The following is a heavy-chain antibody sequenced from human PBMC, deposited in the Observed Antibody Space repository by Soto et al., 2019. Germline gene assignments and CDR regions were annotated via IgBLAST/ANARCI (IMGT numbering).Heavy chain of an antibody. D-gene: IGHD2-15*01. J-gene: IGHJ5*02. CDR2: INPNSGGT. CDR3: ARGDVRVVASFDP. CDR1: GYTFTDYY. V-gene: IGHV1-2*02. Sequence: ASVKVSCKASGYTFTDYYIHWVRQAPGQGLEWMGWINPNSGGTNYAQKFQGRVTMTRDTSISTAYMELSRLISDDTAVYYCARGDVRVVASFDPWGQGALVTVSS.